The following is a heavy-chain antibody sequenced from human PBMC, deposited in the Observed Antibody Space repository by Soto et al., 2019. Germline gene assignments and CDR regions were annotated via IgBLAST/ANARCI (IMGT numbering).Heavy chain of an antibody. CDR1: GGSISSSSYY. D-gene: IGHD2-21*01. J-gene: IGHJ3*02. Sequence: PSETLSLTCSISGGSISSSSYYWGWIRQPPGKGLEWIGTIYHSGSSYYNPSLKSRVTISVDTSKNQFSLKLSSVTAADTAVYYCARFTNPRIVKCAFYIRGQGTMV. V-gene: IGHV4-39*07. CDR2: IYHSGSS. CDR3: ARFTNPRIVKCAFYI.